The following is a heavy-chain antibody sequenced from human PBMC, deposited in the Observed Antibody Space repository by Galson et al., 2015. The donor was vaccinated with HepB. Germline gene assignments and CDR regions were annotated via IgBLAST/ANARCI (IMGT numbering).Heavy chain of an antibody. CDR3: TSESDYFDISGDDS. CDR2: IRNRGHNYAT. Sequence: SLRLSCAASGFTFSGSAMHWVRQASGKGLEWVGRIRNRGHNYATAFAASVKGRFSISRDDSKNTAYLQMNSLKTEDTAVYYCTSESDYFDISGDDSWGQGALVIVSS. J-gene: IGHJ5*02. CDR1: GFTFSGSA. V-gene: IGHV3-73*01. D-gene: IGHD3-22*01.